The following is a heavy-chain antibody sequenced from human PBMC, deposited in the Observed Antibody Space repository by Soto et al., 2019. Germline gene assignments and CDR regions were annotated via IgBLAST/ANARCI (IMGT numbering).Heavy chain of an antibody. Sequence: PGGSMRLSSAASGFTLSVSAMDWVCQASGKGLEWVGRIRSKANSYATAYAASVKGRFTISRDDSKNTAYLQMNSLKTEYTAVYYCSAGGDSFDYWGQGTLVTVSS. V-gene: IGHV3-73*01. CDR3: SAGGDSFDY. CDR2: IRSKANSYAT. J-gene: IGHJ4*02. CDR1: GFTLSVSA. D-gene: IGHD2-21*02.